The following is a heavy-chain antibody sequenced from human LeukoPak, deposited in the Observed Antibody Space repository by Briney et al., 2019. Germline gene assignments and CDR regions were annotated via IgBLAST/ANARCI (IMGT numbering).Heavy chain of an antibody. V-gene: IGHV1-69*06. CDR2: IIPIFGTA. Sequence: SVKVSCKASGGTFSSYAISWVRQAPGQGLEWMGGIIPIFGTANYAQKFQGRVTITADKSTSTAYMELSSLRAEGTAVYYCARVLELATGPQPFTSFDPWGQGTLVTVSS. CDR3: ARVLELATGPQPFTSFDP. D-gene: IGHD3-3*02. CDR1: GGTFSSYA. J-gene: IGHJ5*02.